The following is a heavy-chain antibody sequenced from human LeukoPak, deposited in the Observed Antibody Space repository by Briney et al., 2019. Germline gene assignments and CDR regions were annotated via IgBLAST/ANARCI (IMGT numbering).Heavy chain of an antibody. D-gene: IGHD3-22*01. J-gene: IGHJ4*02. Sequence: SETLSLTCTVSGGSISSSSYYWSWIRQPPGKGLEWIGYIYYSGSTNYNPSLKSRVTISVDTSKNQFSLKLSSVTAADTAVYYCARGTMIAFDYWGQGTLVTVSS. CDR3: ARGTMIAFDY. V-gene: IGHV4-61*01. CDR1: GGSISSSSYY. CDR2: IYYSGST.